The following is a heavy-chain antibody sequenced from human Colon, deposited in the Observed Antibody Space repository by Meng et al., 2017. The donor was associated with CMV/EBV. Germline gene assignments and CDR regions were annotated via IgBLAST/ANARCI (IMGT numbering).Heavy chain of an antibody. D-gene: IGHD3-16*02. CDR2: FTGIGESR. J-gene: IGHJ3*01. V-gene: IGHV3-23*01. CDR1: GFRFDNYG. CDR3: AKVIQPESDYRPFDF. Sequence: GGSLRLSCAASGFRFDNYGMSWVRQAPGKGLEWVAAFTGIGESRFSDNGDSTHYADSVKGRFTISRDNSKNTLYMQMNNLRADDTAMYYCAKVIQPESDYRPFDFWGRGTMVTVSS.